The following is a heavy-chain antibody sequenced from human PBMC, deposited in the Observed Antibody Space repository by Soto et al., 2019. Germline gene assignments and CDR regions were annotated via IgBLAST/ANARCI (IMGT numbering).Heavy chain of an antibody. D-gene: IGHD3-3*01. CDR3: AREKGADLYFDY. V-gene: IGHV3-33*01. CDR2: IWYDGTKK. J-gene: IGHJ4*02. CDR1: GFDFSSYG. Sequence: GGALRLSCAASGFDFSSYGIHWVRQAPGKGVEWVGIIWYDGTKKYYGDSVKGRFTMSRDNSQNTVFLQMNSLRAEDSAIYYCAREKGADLYFDYWGQGTLVTVSS.